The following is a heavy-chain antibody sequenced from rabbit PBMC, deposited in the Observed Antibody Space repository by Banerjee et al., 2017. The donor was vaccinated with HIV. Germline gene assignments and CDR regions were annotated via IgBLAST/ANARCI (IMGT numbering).Heavy chain of an antibody. CDR1: GFSFSSSYC. CDR2: IYPHGGSA. V-gene: IGHV1S40*01. CDR3: TREGDL. Sequence: QSLEESGGDLVKPGASLTLTCTASGFSFSSSYCICWVRQAPGKGLEWIAYIYPHGGSADYASWVNGRFTLSLDNAQNTAFLQMTSLTDADTATYFCTREGDLWGPGTLVTVS. J-gene: IGHJ4*01.